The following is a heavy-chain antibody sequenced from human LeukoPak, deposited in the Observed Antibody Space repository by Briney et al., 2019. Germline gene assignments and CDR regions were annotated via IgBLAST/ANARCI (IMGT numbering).Heavy chain of an antibody. Sequence: GASVKVSCKASGYTFINYGIVWVRQAPGQGLEWMGWISGDNGNTNYAQKFQGRVTLTTDTSASTAYLELRSLRSDDTAVYYCAGNCSGGSCYPKGYWFDPWGQGTLVTVSS. CDR1: GYTFINYG. V-gene: IGHV1-18*01. D-gene: IGHD2-15*01. J-gene: IGHJ5*02. CDR2: ISGDNGNT. CDR3: AGNCSGGSCYPKGYWFDP.